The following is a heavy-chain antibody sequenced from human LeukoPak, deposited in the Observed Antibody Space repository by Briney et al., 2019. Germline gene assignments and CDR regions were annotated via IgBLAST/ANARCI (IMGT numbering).Heavy chain of an antibody. D-gene: IGHD2-2*01. V-gene: IGHV1-69*04. Sequence: SVKVSCKASGGTFSSYTISWVRQAPGQGLEWMGRIIPILGIANYAQKFQGRVTITADKSTSTACMELSSLRSEDTAVYYCAREKDIVVVPAATGHFDYWGQGTLVTVSS. J-gene: IGHJ4*02. CDR2: IIPILGIA. CDR3: AREKDIVVVPAATGHFDY. CDR1: GGTFSSYT.